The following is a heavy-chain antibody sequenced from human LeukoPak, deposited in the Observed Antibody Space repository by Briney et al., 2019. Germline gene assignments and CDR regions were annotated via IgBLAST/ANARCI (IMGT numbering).Heavy chain of an antibody. CDR3: ARRTGYLNYYYYYYMDV. CDR1: GGSISSHY. CDR2: IYYSGST. Sequence: PSETLSLTCTVSGGSISSHYWSWIRQPPGKGLEWIGYIYYSGSTNYNPSLKSRATISVDKSRNQFSLKLSSVAAADSPVYYCARRTGYLNYYYYYYMDVWGNGTTVTVSS. J-gene: IGHJ6*03. D-gene: IGHD3/OR15-3a*01. V-gene: IGHV4-59*11.